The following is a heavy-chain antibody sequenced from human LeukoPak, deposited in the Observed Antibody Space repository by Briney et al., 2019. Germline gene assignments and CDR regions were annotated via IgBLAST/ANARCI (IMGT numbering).Heavy chain of an antibody. Sequence: PGGSLRLSCAASGFTFSDHYMDWVRQAPGKGLEWVSSISSSSSYIYYADSVKGRFTISRDNAKNSLYLQMNSLRAEDTAVYYCARDSRRSAGFFDWSLEYYFDYWGQGTLVTVSS. J-gene: IGHJ4*02. D-gene: IGHD3-9*01. CDR2: ISSSSSYI. CDR1: GFTFSDHY. CDR3: ARDSRRSAGFFDWSLEYYFDY. V-gene: IGHV3-21*01.